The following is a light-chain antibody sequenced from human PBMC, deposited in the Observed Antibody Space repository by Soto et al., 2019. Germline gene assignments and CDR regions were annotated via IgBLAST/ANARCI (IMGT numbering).Light chain of an antibody. V-gene: IGKV3-15*01. CDR2: GAS. J-gene: IGKJ2*01. CDR1: QSVSSN. Sequence: EIVMTQSPATLSVSPGERATLSCRASQSVSSNFARYQQKPGQAPRLLIYGASTRATGIPARFSGSGSGTEFTLTISSLQSEDFAVYYCQQYNNWPYTFGQGTKLEIK. CDR3: QQYNNWPYT.